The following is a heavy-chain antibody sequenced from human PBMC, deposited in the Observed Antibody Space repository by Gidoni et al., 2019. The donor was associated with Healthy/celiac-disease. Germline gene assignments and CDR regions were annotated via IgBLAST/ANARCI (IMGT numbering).Heavy chain of an antibody. CDR3: AKAITGTNYFDY. Sequence: EVQLLASGGGLVQPGGSLRLSCAASGFPFSSYAMSWVRQAPWKGLGWVSAISGSGGSTYYADSVKGRFTISRDNSKNTLYLQMNSLRAEDTAVYYCAKAITGTNYFDYWGQGTLVTVSS. CDR1: GFPFSSYA. D-gene: IGHD1-20*01. CDR2: ISGSGGST. V-gene: IGHV3-23*01. J-gene: IGHJ4*02.